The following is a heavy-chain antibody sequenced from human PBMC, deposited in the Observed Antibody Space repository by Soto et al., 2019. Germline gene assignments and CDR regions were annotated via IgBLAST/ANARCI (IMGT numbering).Heavy chain of an antibody. V-gene: IGHV1-2*02. CDR3: ATTLMVYASFDY. CDR1: GYTFTGYY. Sequence: ASEKVSCKASGYTFTGYYMHWVRQAPGQGLEWMGWINPNSGGTNYAQKFQGRVTMTRDTSISTAYMELSRLRSDDTAVYYCATTLMVYASFDYWGQGTLVTVSS. J-gene: IGHJ4*02. D-gene: IGHD2-8*01. CDR2: INPNSGGT.